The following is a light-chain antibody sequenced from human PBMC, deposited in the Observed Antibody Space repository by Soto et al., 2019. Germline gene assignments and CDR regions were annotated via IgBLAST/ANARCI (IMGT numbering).Light chain of an antibody. CDR1: QSVGSD. CDR2: NAS. Sequence: IVLTQSPATLSLSPGERATLSCRASQSVGSDLAWYQLKPGQPPTLLIYNASNRATSIPARSSGSGSGTDCSLTIGSLEAEDFAVSYWRQRHNWSPVTFGQGTRLEIK. CDR3: RQRHNWSPVT. J-gene: IGKJ5*01. V-gene: IGKV3-11*01.